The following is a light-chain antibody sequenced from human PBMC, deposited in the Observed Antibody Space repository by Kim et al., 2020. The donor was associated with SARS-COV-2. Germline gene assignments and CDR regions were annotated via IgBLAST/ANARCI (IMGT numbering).Light chain of an antibody. Sequence: DIQMTQSPSTLSASVGDRVTITCRASQNIRNWLAWYQQKPGKAPKLLIYKASSLESGVPSRFSGSGSQTDFTLTINNLQPEDFATYFCQHSTNSYTFGQGTKVEI. CDR3: QHSTNSYT. J-gene: IGKJ2*01. V-gene: IGKV1-5*03. CDR2: KAS. CDR1: QNIRNW.